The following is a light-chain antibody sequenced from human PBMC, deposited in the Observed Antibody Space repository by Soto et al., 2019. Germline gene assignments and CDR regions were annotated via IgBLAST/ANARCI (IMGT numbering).Light chain of an antibody. CDR1: QSVSSSY. V-gene: IGKV3-20*01. Sequence: EIVLTQSPATLSLSPGERATLYCRTGQSVSSSYLAWYQQKPGQAPRLLIYGASSRATGIPDRFSGSGSGTDFTLTISRLEPEDFAVYYCQQYGSSPPITFGQGTRLEIK. J-gene: IGKJ5*01. CDR2: GAS. CDR3: QQYGSSPPIT.